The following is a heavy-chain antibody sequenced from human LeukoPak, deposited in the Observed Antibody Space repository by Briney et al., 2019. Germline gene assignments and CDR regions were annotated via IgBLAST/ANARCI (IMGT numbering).Heavy chain of an antibody. CDR2: INPSGSST. CDR1: GYTFTGYY. Sequence: ASVRVSCKASGYTFTGYYMHWVRQAPGQGLEWMGLINPSGSSTIYAQKFQGRVTMTRDMSTSTDYMELSSLRSEDTAVYYCARDNSVGDYAWWFDPWGQGTLVTVSS. V-gene: IGHV1-46*01. J-gene: IGHJ5*02. CDR3: ARDNSVGDYAWWFDP. D-gene: IGHD1-26*01.